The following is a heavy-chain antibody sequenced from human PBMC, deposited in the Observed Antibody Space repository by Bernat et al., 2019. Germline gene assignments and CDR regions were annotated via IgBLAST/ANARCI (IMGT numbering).Heavy chain of an antibody. CDR3: ANLAYCGGDCYSAAFDI. J-gene: IGHJ3*02. CDR1: GGSISSGDYY. V-gene: IGHV4-30-4*01. CDR2: IYYSGST. D-gene: IGHD2-21*02. Sequence: QVQLQESGPGLVKPSETLSLTCTVSGGSISSGDYYWSWIRQPPGKGLEWIGYIYYSGSTYYNPSLKSRVTISVDTSKNQFSLKLSSVTAADTAVYYCANLAYCGGDCYSAAFDIWGQGTMVTVSS.